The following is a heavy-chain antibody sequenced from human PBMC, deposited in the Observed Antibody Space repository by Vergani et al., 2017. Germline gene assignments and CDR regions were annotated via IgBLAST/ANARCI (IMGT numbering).Heavy chain of an antibody. CDR3: ARERNAYYDFWSGYYTQYYFDY. J-gene: IGHJ4*02. CDR1: GFTFDDSG. V-gene: IGHV3-20*04. Sequence: EVQLVESGGGVVRPGGSLRLSCAASGFTFDDSGMSWVRQAPGKGLEWVSGINWNGGSTGYADSVKGRFTISRDNAKNPLYLQMNSLRAEDTALYYCARERNAYYDFWSGYYTQYYFDYWGQGTLVTVSS. CDR2: INWNGGST. D-gene: IGHD3-3*01.